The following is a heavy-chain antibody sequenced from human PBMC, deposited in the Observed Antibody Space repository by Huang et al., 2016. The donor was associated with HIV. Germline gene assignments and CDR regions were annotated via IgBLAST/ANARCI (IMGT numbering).Heavy chain of an antibody. Sequence: QVQLVQSGSEFKKPGASVRVSCKASGYSFSDYAVNWVRQAPGQGLAWMGWHNTRTGNATYGQAFRGRFVFSLATSGKTTYLHISSLRTEDAAVYYCARDARELRDYLVRFNWFAPWGQGTLVTVSS. D-gene: IGHD1-7*01. V-gene: IGHV7-4-1*02. CDR1: GYSFSDYA. J-gene: IGHJ5*02. CDR3: ARDARELRDYLVRFNWFAP. CDR2: HNTRTGNA.